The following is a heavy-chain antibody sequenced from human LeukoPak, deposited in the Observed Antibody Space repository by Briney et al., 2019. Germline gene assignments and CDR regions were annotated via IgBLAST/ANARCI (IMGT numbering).Heavy chain of an antibody. Sequence: GGSLRLYCAASGFTFSSYAMSWVRQAPGKGLEWVSAISGSGGSTYYADSVKGRFTISRDNSKNTLYLQMNSLRAEDTAVYYCAKDHRQWLVGYFDYWGQGTLVTVSS. V-gene: IGHV3-23*01. CDR1: GFTFSSYA. CDR3: AKDHRQWLVGYFDY. D-gene: IGHD6-19*01. CDR2: ISGSGGST. J-gene: IGHJ4*02.